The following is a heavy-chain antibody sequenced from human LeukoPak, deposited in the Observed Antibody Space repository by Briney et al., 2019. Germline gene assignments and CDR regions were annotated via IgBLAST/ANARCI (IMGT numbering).Heavy chain of an antibody. Sequence: GRSLRLSCAASGFTVSTNYMSWVRQAPGKGLEWVSLIYTGSSTYYADSVKGRFTISRDNSKNTLYLQMNSLRAEDTAVYYCAKVPGLRYFDYWGQGTLVTVSS. CDR1: GFTVSTNY. V-gene: IGHV3-53*01. D-gene: IGHD3-9*01. CDR3: AKVPGLRYFDY. J-gene: IGHJ4*02. CDR2: IYTGSST.